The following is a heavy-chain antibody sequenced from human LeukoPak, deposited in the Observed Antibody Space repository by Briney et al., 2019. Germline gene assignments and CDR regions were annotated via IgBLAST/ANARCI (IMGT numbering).Heavy chain of an antibody. CDR2: ITSSGRTI. D-gene: IGHD5-24*01. CDR1: WFCFIVYS. CDR3: ARVAVEMDHDY. Sequence: GRSLSLSRRAYWFCFIVYSISWVRQAAGNGLEWLAYITSSGRTIHYADSVKGRFTISRDNAKDSLYLQMNSLRVEDTAVYYCARVAVEMDHDYWGQGTLVTVAS. J-gene: IGHJ4*02. V-gene: IGHV3-48*01.